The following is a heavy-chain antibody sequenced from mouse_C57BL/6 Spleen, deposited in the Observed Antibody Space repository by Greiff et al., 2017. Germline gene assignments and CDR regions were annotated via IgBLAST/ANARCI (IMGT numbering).Heavy chain of an antibody. V-gene: IGHV10-1*01. Sequence: GGGLVQPKGSLKLSCAASGFSFNTYAMNWVRQAPGKGLEWVARIRSKSNNYATYYADTVKDRFTISRDDSESMLYLQMNNLKTEDTAMYDCVRQVEENSSGTRYYFDYWGQGTTLTVSS. CDR1: GFSFNTYA. D-gene: IGHD3-2*02. CDR3: VRQVEENSSGTRYYFDY. J-gene: IGHJ2*01. CDR2: IRSKSNNYAT.